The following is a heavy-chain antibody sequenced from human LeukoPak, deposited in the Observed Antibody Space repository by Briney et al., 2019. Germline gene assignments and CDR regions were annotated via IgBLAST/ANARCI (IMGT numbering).Heavy chain of an antibody. CDR2: IYYSGST. V-gene: IGHV4-38-2*02. J-gene: IGHJ6*03. CDR3: ANEVIRDHFYYYMDV. Sequence: PSETLSLTCTVSGYSISSGYYWGWIRQPPGKGLEWIGYIYYSGSTYYNPSLKSRVTISVDTSKNQFSLKLTSVTAADTAVYYCANEVIRDHFYYYMDVWGKGTTVTISS. D-gene: IGHD3-10*01. CDR1: GYSISSGYY.